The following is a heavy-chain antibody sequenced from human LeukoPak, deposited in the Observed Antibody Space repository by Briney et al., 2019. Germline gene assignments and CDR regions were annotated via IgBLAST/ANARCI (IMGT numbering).Heavy chain of an antibody. D-gene: IGHD2-15*01. J-gene: IGHJ4*02. CDR1: GFTFSSQS. Sequence: GGSLRLSCAASGFTFSSQSMSWVRQAPGKGLEWVSSINSRSDYIYFADSVKGRFTISRDNAKNSLYLQMNSLRAEDMAVYYCTRESYLGYCSGGSCYSVYYFDYWGQGTLVTVSS. CDR3: TRESYLGYCSGGSCYSVYYFDY. V-gene: IGHV3-21*01. CDR2: INSRSDYI.